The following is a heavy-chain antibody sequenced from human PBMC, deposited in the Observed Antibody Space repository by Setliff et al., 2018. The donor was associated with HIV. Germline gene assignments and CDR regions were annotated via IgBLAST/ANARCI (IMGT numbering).Heavy chain of an antibody. CDR3: ASGYCTAGACSRAFET. Sequence: LRLSCKASGFIFNAYSMHWVRQSPGKGLEWVALISFDGSNRLAAESVKGRFTISRDNSKSILYLQMNSLRTEDTAIYYCASGYCTAGACSRAFETWGQGTMVTVSS. D-gene: IGHD2-8*02. J-gene: IGHJ3*02. CDR1: GFIFNAYS. V-gene: IGHV3-30*04. CDR2: ISFDGSNR.